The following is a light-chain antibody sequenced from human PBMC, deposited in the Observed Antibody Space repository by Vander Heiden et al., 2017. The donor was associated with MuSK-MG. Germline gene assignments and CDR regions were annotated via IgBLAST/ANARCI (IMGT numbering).Light chain of an antibody. J-gene: IGLJ2*01. CDR3: QSYDRSLRVV. CDR1: SSNIGAGYD. Sequence: QSVLTQPPSVSGAPGQRVTISCTGSSSNIGAGYDVHWYQQLPGTAPKLLIYGNSNRPSGVPDRVAGSKSGTSASPDITGLQAEDEAYYYCQSYDRSLRVVFGGGTKLTVL. CDR2: GNS. V-gene: IGLV1-40*01.